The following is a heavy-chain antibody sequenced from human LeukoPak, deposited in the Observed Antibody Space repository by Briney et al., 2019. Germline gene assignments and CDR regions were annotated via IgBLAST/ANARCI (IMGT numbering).Heavy chain of an antibody. V-gene: IGHV1-18*01. CDR3: ARESRIAAAGNPLRYFDY. CDR2: ISAYNGNT. J-gene: IGHJ4*02. CDR1: GYTFTSYG. D-gene: IGHD6-13*01. Sequence: ASVKVSCKASGYTFTSYGISWVRQAPGQGLEWMGWISAYNGNTNYTQKLQGRVTMTTDTSTSTAYMELRSLRSDDTAVYYCARESRIAAAGNPLRYFDYWGQGTLVTVSS.